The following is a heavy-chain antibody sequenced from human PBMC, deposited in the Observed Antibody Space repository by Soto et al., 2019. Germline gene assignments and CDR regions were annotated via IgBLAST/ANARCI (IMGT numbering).Heavy chain of an antibody. Sequence: SETLSLTCAVYGGSFSGYYWSWIRQPPGKGLEWIGEINHSGSTNYNPSLKSRVTISGDTSKNQFSLKLSSVTAADTAVYYWARGPPHSKFYGSGSYPYFDYWGQGTLVTVSS. D-gene: IGHD3-10*01. J-gene: IGHJ4*02. CDR1: GGSFSGYY. CDR3: ARGPPHSKFYGSGSYPYFDY. V-gene: IGHV4-34*01. CDR2: INHSGST.